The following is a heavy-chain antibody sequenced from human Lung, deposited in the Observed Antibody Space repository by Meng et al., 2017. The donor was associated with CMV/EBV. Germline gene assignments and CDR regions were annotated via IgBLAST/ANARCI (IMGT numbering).Heavy chain of an antibody. Sequence: GGSLRLXXAASGFTFSSYWMSWVRQAPGKGLEWVANIKQDGSEKYYVDSVKGRFTISRDNAKNSLYLQMNSLRAEDTAVYYCARDSASVGSGYYYYYGMDVWGQGTTVXVSS. CDR3: ARDSASVGSGYYYYYGMDV. V-gene: IGHV3-7*01. D-gene: IGHD2-15*01. J-gene: IGHJ6*02. CDR2: IKQDGSEK. CDR1: GFTFSSYW.